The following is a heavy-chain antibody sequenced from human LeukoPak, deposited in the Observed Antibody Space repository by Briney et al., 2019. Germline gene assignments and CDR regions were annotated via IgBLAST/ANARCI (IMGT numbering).Heavy chain of an antibody. CDR2: ICGSGDTT. Sequence: GGSLRLSCAASGFTFSSYAMSWVRQAPGKGLEWVSTICGSGDTTYYADSVKGRFTITRDNPKNTLYLQMNSLRVEDTAVYYCAKSKGSSSGAFDIWGQGTMVTVSS. J-gene: IGHJ3*02. CDR1: GFTFSSYA. D-gene: IGHD2-2*01. CDR3: AKSKGSSSGAFDI. V-gene: IGHV3-23*01.